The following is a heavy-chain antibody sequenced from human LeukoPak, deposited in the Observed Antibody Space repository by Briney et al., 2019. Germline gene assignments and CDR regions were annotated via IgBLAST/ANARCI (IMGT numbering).Heavy chain of an antibody. V-gene: IGHV3-30*18. CDR3: AKGVPYFDL. CDR1: GFTFSSYG. D-gene: IGHD3-10*01. J-gene: IGHJ2*01. Sequence: GGSLRLSCAASGFTFSSYGMHWVRQAPGKGLEWVAVISYDGSNKYYADSVKGRFTISRDNSKNTLYLQMNSLRAEDTAVYYCAKGVPYFDLWGRGTLVTVSS. CDR2: ISYDGSNK.